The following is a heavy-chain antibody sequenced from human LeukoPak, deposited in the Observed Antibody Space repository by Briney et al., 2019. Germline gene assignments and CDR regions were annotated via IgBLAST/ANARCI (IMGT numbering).Heavy chain of an antibody. Sequence: SVKVSCKASGGTFSSYAISWVRQAPGQGLEWMGGIIPIFGTANYAQKFQGRVTITADESTSTAYMELSSLRSKDTAVYYCARVVSREYYDFWSGAYYYYGMDVWGQGTTVTVSS. CDR1: GGTFSSYA. V-gene: IGHV1-69*13. CDR3: ARVVSREYYDFWSGAYYYYGMDV. D-gene: IGHD3-3*01. CDR2: IIPIFGTA. J-gene: IGHJ6*02.